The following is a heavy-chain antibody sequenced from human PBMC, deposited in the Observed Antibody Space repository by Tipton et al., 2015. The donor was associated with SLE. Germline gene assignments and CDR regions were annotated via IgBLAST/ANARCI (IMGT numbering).Heavy chain of an antibody. V-gene: IGHV4-39*07. CDR1: GGSISSSSYY. CDR3: ARGRGIAAAVLGAFDI. Sequence: TLSLTCTVSGGSISSSSYYWGWIRQPPGKGLEWIGSIYYSGSTYYNPSPKSRVTISVDTSKNQFSLKLSSVTAADTAVYYCARGRGIAAAVLGAFDIWGQGTMVTVSS. D-gene: IGHD6-13*01. CDR2: IYYSGST. J-gene: IGHJ3*02.